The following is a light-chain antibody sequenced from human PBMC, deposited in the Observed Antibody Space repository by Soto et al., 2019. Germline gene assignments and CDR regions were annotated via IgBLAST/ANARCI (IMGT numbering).Light chain of an antibody. CDR2: AAS. J-gene: IGKJ3*01. CDR1: QDINNN. Sequence: DTQMTQSPSSLSASIGDRVTITCRASQDINNNLAWYQQKPGKVPKVLIYAASTLQSGVPSRFSGSGSGTDFTLTISSLQPEDVATYYCQKYNSARETFGPGTKVDI. CDR3: QKYNSARET. V-gene: IGKV1-27*01.